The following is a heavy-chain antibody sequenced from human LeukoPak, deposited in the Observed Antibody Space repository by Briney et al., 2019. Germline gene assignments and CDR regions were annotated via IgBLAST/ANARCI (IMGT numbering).Heavy chain of an antibody. D-gene: IGHD5-18*01. V-gene: IGHV3-21*01. Sequence: PGGSLRLSCAASGFTFSSYSMNWVRQAPGKGLEWVSSISSSSSYIYYADSVKGRFTISRDNTKNSLYLQMNSLRDADTAVYYCARGTVDTAMVCAYWGQGTLVTVSS. CDR1: GFTFSSYS. CDR2: ISSSSSYI. CDR3: ARGTVDTAMVCAY. J-gene: IGHJ4*02.